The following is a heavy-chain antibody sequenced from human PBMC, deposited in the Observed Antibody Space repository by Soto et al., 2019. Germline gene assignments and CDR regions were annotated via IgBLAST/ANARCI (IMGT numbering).Heavy chain of an antibody. CDR1: GFTFSSYA. Sequence: GSLRLSCAASGFTFSSYAMSWVRQAPGKGLEWVSAISGSGGSTYYADSVKGRFTISRDNSKNTLYLQMNSLRAEDTAVYYCATGQHLVPGLPLSEVNCFDTWGQGTLVTVSS. CDR2: ISGSGGST. J-gene: IGHJ5*02. CDR3: ATGQHLVPGLPLSEVNCFDT. V-gene: IGHV3-23*01. D-gene: IGHD6-6*01.